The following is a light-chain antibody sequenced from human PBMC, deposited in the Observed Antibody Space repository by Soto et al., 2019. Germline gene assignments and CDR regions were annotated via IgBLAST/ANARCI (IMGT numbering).Light chain of an antibody. CDR1: QSLLHRNRYNF. V-gene: IGKV2-28*01. CDR2: MGS. Sequence: DIVMTQSPLSLPVTPGEPASISCRSSQSLLHRNRYNFLDWYLQKPGQSPQVLIYMGSNRASGVHDKXSGSGSGTDFTLKISRVEAEDVGVYYCMQALQAPITFGQGTRLEIK. CDR3: MQALQAPIT. J-gene: IGKJ5*01.